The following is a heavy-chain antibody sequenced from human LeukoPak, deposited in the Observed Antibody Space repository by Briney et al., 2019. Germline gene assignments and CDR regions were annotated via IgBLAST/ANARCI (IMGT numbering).Heavy chain of an antibody. CDR1: GFTFGSYA. CDR2: ISGRAAST. V-gene: IGHV3-23*01. Sequence: QSGGSLRLSCAASGFTFGSYAMTWVRQAPGKGLEWVSGISGRAASTYYADSVKGRFTISRDNSKNMLYLHMNSLRGEDTALYYCARGYYYDSSGYPGDYWGQGTLVTVSS. D-gene: IGHD3-22*01. J-gene: IGHJ4*02. CDR3: ARGYYYDSSGYPGDY.